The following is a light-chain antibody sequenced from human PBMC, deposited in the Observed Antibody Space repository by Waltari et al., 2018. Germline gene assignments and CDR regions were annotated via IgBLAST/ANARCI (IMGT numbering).Light chain of an antibody. J-gene: IGKJ2*01. CDR1: PTVLYNSNNRNY. CDR2: WAT. Sequence: DFVMTQSPASLALSLGERATIHCKTSPTVLYNSNNRNYLTWYQQKPGHPPKQLFYWATTRESGVPDRFSASGSGTDFTLTISRLQPEDVAIYYCQQYYSSPYTFGQGTRLEIK. CDR3: QQYYSSPYT. V-gene: IGKV4-1*01.